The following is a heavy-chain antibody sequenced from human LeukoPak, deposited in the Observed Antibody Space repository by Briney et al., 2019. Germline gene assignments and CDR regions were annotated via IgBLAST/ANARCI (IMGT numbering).Heavy chain of an antibody. CDR1: GYTFTSYG. D-gene: IGHD1-26*01. CDR3: ARDIVGATRGSAFDI. J-gene: IGHJ3*02. CDR2: ISAYNGNT. V-gene: IGHV1-18*01. Sequence: ASVKVSCKASGYTFTSYGIIWVRQAPGQGLEWMGWISAYNGNTNYAQKLQGRVTMTTDTSTSTAYMELRSLRSDDTAVYYCARDIVGATRGSAFDIWGQGTMVTVSS.